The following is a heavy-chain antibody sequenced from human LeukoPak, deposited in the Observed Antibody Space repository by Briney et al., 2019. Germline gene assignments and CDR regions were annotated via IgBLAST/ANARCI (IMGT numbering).Heavy chain of an antibody. CDR2: LYASGTT. V-gene: IGHV4-61*09. D-gene: IGHD6-19*01. Sequence: SETLSLTCTASGGSFSSGGYYWIWLPQPPGQGREWVGHLYASGTTSYNPSRPSRVTISADTSKHQFSLRLASVTAAGPVVYYCTRAGGGVGWYGTIDSWGQGTLVTVSS. CDR1: GGSFSSGGYY. CDR3: TRAGGGVGWYGTIDS. J-gene: IGHJ4*02.